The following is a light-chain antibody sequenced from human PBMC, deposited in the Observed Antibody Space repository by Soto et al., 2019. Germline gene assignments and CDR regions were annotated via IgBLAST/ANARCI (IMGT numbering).Light chain of an antibody. V-gene: IGKV3-11*01. CDR1: QSINNY. Sequence: EIVLTQSPVTLSLTTGESATLSCRASQSINNYLAWYQQKPGQPPRLLIYDASNRATAIPVRFSGSGSGTDFTLTISSLEPEDSAVYYCQYRGIWPPGATFGGGTKVEIK. CDR2: DAS. J-gene: IGKJ4*01. CDR3: QYRGIWPPGAT.